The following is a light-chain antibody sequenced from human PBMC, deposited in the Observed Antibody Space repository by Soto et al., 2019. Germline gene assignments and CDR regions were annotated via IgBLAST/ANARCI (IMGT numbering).Light chain of an antibody. CDR3: QQYNNWPRT. V-gene: IGKV3-15*01. J-gene: IGKJ1*01. CDR2: GAS. Sequence: EIVMPQSPATLSVSPGERVALSSRASRSVSSNLAWYQQKPGQAPRLLIYGASTRATGIPARFSGSGSGTEFTLTISSLQSEDFAVYYCQQYNNWPRTCGQGTKVDIK. CDR1: RSVSSN.